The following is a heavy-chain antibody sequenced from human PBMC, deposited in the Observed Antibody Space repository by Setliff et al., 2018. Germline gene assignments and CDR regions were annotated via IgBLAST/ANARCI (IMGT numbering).Heavy chain of an antibody. CDR2: IYSGDRST. V-gene: IGHV3-23*03. D-gene: IGHD5-18*01. Sequence: GGSPRLSCAASGFTFTDYAMSWVRQAPGKGLEWVSTIYSGDRSTFYTDSVKGRFIIYRDSSKNTLYMQMNSLRAEDTAVYYCAKDLSSNTAASYFFDLWGQGTQVTVSS. CDR1: GFTFTDYA. CDR3: AKDLSSNTAASYFFDL. J-gene: IGHJ4*02.